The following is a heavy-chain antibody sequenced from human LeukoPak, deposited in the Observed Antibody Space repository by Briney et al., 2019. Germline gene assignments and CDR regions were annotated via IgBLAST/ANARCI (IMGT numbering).Heavy chain of an antibody. CDR3: ANSQAGWFDP. CDR1: GGSISSSSYY. J-gene: IGHJ5*02. CDR2: IYYSGST. D-gene: IGHD6-25*01. Sequence: SETLSLTCTASGGSISSSSYYWGWIRQPPGKGLEWIGSIYYSGSTYYNPPLKSRVTISVDTSKNQFSLKLSSVTAADTAVYYCANSQAGWFDPWGQGTLVTVSS. V-gene: IGHV4-39*01.